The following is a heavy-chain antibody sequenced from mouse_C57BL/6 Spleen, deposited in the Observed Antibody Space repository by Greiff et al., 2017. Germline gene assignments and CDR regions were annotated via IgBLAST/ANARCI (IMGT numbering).Heavy chain of an antibody. D-gene: IGHD2-5*01. CDR2: IYPGSGST. CDR1: GYTFTSYW. V-gene: IGHV1-55*01. J-gene: IGHJ4*01. Sequence: QVQLQQPGAELVKPGASVKMSCKASGYTFTSYWITWVKQRPGQGLEWIGDIYPGSGSTNYNEKFKSKATLTVATSSSTAYMQLSSLTSEDSAVYYCARYYSNYPYYAMDYWGQGTSVTVSS. CDR3: ARYYSNYPYYAMDY.